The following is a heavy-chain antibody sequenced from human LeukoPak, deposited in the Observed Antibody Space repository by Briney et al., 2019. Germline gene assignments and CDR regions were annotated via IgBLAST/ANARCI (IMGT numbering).Heavy chain of an antibody. CDR2: INAGNGNT. CDR3: ARSGSYFGYFDY. CDR1: GYTFTSYA. V-gene: IGHV1-3*01. D-gene: IGHD1-26*01. J-gene: IGHJ4*02. Sequence: ASVKVSCKASGYTFTSYAMHWVRQAPGRRLEWMGWINAGNGNTKYSQKFQGRVTITRDTSASTAYMELSSLRSEDTAVYYCARSGSYFGYFDYWGQGTLVTVSS.